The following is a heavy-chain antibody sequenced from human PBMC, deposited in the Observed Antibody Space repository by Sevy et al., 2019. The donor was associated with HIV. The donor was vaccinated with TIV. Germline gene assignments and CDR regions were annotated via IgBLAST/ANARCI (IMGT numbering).Heavy chain of an antibody. J-gene: IGHJ4*02. CDR2: ISAYNGNT. CDR3: ARDGSSGWYSLFDY. D-gene: IGHD6-19*01. V-gene: IGHV1-18*01. Sequence: ASVKVSCKASGYTFTSYGISWVRQAPGQGLEWMGWISAYNGNTNYAQKLQGRVTMTTDTSTSTAYRELRSLRSDNTAVYYCARDGSSGWYSLFDYWGQGTLVTVSS. CDR1: GYTFTSYG.